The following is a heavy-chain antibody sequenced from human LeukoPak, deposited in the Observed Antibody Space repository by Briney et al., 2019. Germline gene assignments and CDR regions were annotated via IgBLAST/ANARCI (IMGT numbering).Heavy chain of an antibody. V-gene: IGHV1-24*01. Sequence: ASVKVSCKVSGYTLTKLSMHWVRQAPGKGLEWMRGFDPEDGETIYAQKFQGRLTMTEDASTDTAYMELSSLRSEDTAVYYCATPGYCSGGSCYPWGQGTLVTVSS. CDR1: GYTLTKLS. CDR2: FDPEDGET. CDR3: ATPGYCSGGSCYP. J-gene: IGHJ5*02. D-gene: IGHD2-15*01.